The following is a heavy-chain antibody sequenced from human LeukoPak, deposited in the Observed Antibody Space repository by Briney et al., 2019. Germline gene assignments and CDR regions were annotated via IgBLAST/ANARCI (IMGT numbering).Heavy chain of an antibody. J-gene: IGHJ6*03. CDR1: GFTFSSYS. Sequence: GGSLRLSCAASGFTFSSYSMNWVRQAPGKGLEWVSYISSSSSTIYCADSVKGRFTISRDNAKNSLYLQMNSLRAEDTAVYYCARASSWYGGAFYYYMDVWGKGTTVTVSS. D-gene: IGHD6-13*01. V-gene: IGHV3-48*01. CDR3: ARASSWYGGAFYYYMDV. CDR2: ISSSSSTI.